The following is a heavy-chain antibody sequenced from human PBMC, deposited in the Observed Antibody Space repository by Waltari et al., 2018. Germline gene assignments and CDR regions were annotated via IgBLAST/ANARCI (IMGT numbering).Heavy chain of an antibody. CDR1: GGSISSSSYY. Sequence: QLQLQESGPGLVKPSETLSLTCTVSGGSISSSSYYWGWIRQPPGKGLEWIGSIYYSGSTYYNPALKSRVTVSVDTSKNQFSLKLSSVTAADTAVYYCARRQKWGSTYCDYWGQGTLVTVSS. V-gene: IGHV4-39*07. J-gene: IGHJ4*02. CDR3: ARRQKWGSTYCDY. CDR2: IYYSGST. D-gene: IGHD3-16*01.